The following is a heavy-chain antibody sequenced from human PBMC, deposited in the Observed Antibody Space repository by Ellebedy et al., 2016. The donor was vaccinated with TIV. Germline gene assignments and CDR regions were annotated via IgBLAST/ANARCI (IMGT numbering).Heavy chain of an antibody. D-gene: IGHD2-8*01. CDR1: GGSVSNTIYY. V-gene: IGHV4-39*01. J-gene: IGHJ3*02. Sequence: SETLSLTXTVSGGSVSNTIYYWGWIRQPPGEGLEWIADIYYPGRTFYNRSLKSRVSISMDMSRNQISLKLTSVTAADTAVYYCASLYCSNDLCYMGPYDGFHIWGPGTMVKVSS. CDR2: IYYPGRT. CDR3: ASLYCSNDLCYMGPYDGFHI.